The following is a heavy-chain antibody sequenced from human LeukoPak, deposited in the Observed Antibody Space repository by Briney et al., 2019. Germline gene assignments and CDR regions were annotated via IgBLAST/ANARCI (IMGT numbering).Heavy chain of an antibody. D-gene: IGHD2/OR15-2a*01. V-gene: IGHV4-61*01. Sequence: SETLSLTCTVSGASVTNGLYYWGWIRQTPGKGLEWIGYIDYRGNTKYNPSLQSRVFIFVDTSESQFSLRLSSVTAADTAVYYCARRVYDYYYYMDVWGSGTTVTVSS. CDR3: ARRVYDYYYYMDV. CDR1: GASVTNGLYY. CDR2: IDYRGNT. J-gene: IGHJ6*03.